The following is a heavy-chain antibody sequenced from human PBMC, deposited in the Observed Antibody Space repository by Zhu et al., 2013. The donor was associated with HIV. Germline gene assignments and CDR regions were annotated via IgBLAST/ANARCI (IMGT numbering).Heavy chain of an antibody. J-gene: IGHJ5*02. Sequence: QVQLVQSGADLKRPGASMKVSCTASGYSFVRFYAHWVRQVPGKRLEWMGWINPQNGGTLYGQNFRGRVAFSRDMSTSTVSLQLFNLTSDDTALYYCARDVQDGPLDLWGQGSLVTVSS. CDR2: INPQNGGT. CDR3: ARDVQDGPLDL. D-gene: IGHD6-6*01. CDR1: GYSFVRFY. V-gene: IGHV1-2*02.